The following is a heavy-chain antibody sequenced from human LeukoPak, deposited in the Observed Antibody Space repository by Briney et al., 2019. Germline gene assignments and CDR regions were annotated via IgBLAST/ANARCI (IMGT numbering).Heavy chain of an antibody. CDR2: IYYSGST. D-gene: IGHD3-3*01. J-gene: IGHJ4*02. Sequence: SETLSLTCTVSGGSISSYYWSWIRQPPGKGLEWIGYIYYSGSTNCNPSLKSRVTISVDTSKNQFSLKLSSVTAADTAVYYCARHHYDFWSGYLDYWGQGTLVTVSS. V-gene: IGHV4-59*01. CDR1: GGSISSYY. CDR3: ARHHYDFWSGYLDY.